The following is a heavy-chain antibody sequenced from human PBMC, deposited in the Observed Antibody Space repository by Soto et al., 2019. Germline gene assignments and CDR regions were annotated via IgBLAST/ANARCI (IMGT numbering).Heavy chain of an antibody. V-gene: IGHV1-18*04. CDR2: ISAYNGNT. Sequence: ASVKVSCKASGYTFTSYGISWVRQAPGQGLEWMGWISAYNGNTNYAQKLQGRVTMTTDTSTSTAYMELRSLRSDDKDVYYCARAKVKVVPAATEVTPWGQGTLVTVSS. J-gene: IGHJ5*02. D-gene: IGHD2-2*01. CDR3: ARAKVKVVPAATEVTP. CDR1: GYTFTSYG.